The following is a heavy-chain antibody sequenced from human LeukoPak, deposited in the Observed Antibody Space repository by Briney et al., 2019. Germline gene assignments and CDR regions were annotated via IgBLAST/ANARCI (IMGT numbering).Heavy chain of an antibody. Sequence: SETLSLTCAVYGGSLSGYYWSWIRQPPGKGLEWIGEINHSGSTNYNPSLKSRVTISVDTSKNQFSLKLSSVTAADTAVYYCARSSGWFDAFDIWGQGTMVTVSS. D-gene: IGHD6-19*01. V-gene: IGHV4-34*01. J-gene: IGHJ3*02. CDR3: ARSSGWFDAFDI. CDR1: GGSLSGYY. CDR2: INHSGST.